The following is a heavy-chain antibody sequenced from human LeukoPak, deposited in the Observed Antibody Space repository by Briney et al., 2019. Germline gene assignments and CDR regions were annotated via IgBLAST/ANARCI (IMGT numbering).Heavy chain of an antibody. J-gene: IGHJ4*02. CDR1: GFTXSDYY. CDR2: ISRSGSTK. D-gene: IGHD4/OR15-4a*01. Sequence: LRLSXAASGFTXSDYYMSWVRQAPGKGLEWVSCISRSGSTKYYADSVKGRFTISRDNAKNSLYLQMNSLRAEDTAVYYCAIVHGAYPLDYWGQGTLVTVSS. CDR3: AIVHGAYPLDY. V-gene: IGHV3-11*04.